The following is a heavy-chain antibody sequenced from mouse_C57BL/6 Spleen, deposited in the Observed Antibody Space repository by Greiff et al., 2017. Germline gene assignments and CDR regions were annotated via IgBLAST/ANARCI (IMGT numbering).Heavy chain of an antibody. CDR2: IYPGDGDT. D-gene: IGHD1-1*01. CDR3: ARWGYYGSSYYSMDY. J-gene: IGHJ4*01. CDR1: GYAFSSSW. Sequence: VQGVESGPELVKPGASVKISCKASGYAFSSSWLHWVKQRPGKGLEWIGRIYPGDGDTNYNGKFKGKATLTADKSSSTAYMQHSSRTSYDAAVYFCARWGYYGSSYYSMDYWGQGTSVTVSS. V-gene: IGHV1-82*01.